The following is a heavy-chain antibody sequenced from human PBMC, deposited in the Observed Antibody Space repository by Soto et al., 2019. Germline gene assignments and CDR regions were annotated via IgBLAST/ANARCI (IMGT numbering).Heavy chain of an antibody. CDR3: ARTVGAAYYFDF. J-gene: IGHJ4*02. CDR1: GDSMSKYY. Sequence: QVQLQESGPGLVKPSETLSLTCTGSGDSMSKYYWSWIRQPAGKGLEWIGRIYTSGSTHYNPSLKSRINRSIDTSNNHFALNLKSVTAADAAVYYCARTVGAAYYFDFWGQGALVTVSS. V-gene: IGHV4-4*07. D-gene: IGHD1-26*01. CDR2: IYTSGST.